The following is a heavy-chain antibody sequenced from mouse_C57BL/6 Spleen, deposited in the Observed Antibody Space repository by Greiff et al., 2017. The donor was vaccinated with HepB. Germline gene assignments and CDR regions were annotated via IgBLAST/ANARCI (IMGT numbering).Heavy chain of an antibody. V-gene: IGHV2-5*01. CDR2: IWRGGST. CDR3: AKNHYGYGGGFAY. Sequence: QVQLKESGPGLVQPSQSLSITCTVSGFSLTSYGVHWVRQSPGKGLEWLGVIWRGGSTDYNAAFMSRLSITKDNSKSQVFFKMNSLQADDTAIYYCAKNHYGYGGGFAYWGQGTLVTVSA. CDR1: GFSLTSYG. D-gene: IGHD2-14*01. J-gene: IGHJ3*01.